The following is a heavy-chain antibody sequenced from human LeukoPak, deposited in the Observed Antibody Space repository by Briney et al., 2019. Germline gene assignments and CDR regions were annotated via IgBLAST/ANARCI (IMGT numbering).Heavy chain of an antibody. CDR1: GGSFWGYY. D-gene: IGHD2-15*01. J-gene: IGHJ4*02. Sequence: SETLSLTCAVYGGSFWGYYWSWIRQPPGKGLEWIGEINHSGSTNYNPSLKSRVTISVDTSKNQFSLKLSSVTAADTAVYYCAREGVVGAYGHFDYWGQGTLVTVSS. V-gene: IGHV4-34*01. CDR2: INHSGST. CDR3: AREGVVGAYGHFDY.